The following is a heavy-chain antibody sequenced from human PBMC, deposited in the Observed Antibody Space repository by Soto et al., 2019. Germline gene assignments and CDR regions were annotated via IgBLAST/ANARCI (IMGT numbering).Heavy chain of an antibody. Sequence: QVQLQESGPGLVKPSQTLSLTCTVSGGSISSGDYYWSWIRQSPGKGLEWIGHIYDRGSTYSNPSLNSRVFILVDTSKNQFYLNLNSVTAADTAVYYCARGLSGDKVDYWGRGTLVTVSS. CDR2: IYDRGST. D-gene: IGHD7-27*01. CDR1: GGSISSGDYY. J-gene: IGHJ4*02. CDR3: ARGLSGDKVDY. V-gene: IGHV4-30-4*01.